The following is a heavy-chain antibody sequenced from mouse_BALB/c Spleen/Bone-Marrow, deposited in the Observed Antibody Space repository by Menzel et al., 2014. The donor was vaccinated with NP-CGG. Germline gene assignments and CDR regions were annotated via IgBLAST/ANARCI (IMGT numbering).Heavy chain of an antibody. CDR1: GYTFSNYW. V-gene: IGHV1-5*01. D-gene: IGHD3-1*01. J-gene: IGHJ2*01. CDR3: TTLARINFDY. CDR2: IYPGNSDT. Sequence: VQLQQSGPEQARPGAAVKMSCKASGYTFSNYWMHWVKQRPGQGLEWIGTIYPGNSDTTYNQKFKGKAKLTAVTSTSTAYMDLSSLTKEDSSVYYCTTLARINFDYGGQGTTLTDSS.